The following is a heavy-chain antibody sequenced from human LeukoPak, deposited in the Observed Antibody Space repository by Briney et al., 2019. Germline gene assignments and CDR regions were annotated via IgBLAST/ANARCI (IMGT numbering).Heavy chain of an antibody. CDR1: GFTFSSYA. CDR2: ISYDGSNK. D-gene: IGHD2-15*01. V-gene: IGHV3-30*04. CDR3: ARDPLGDIVVVVAGYFDY. Sequence: GRSLRLSCAASGFTFSSYAMHWVRQAPGKGLEWVAVISYDGSNKYYADSVKGRFTISRDNSKNTLYLQMNSLRAEDTAVYYCARDPLGDIVVVVAGYFDYWGQGTLVTVSS. J-gene: IGHJ4*02.